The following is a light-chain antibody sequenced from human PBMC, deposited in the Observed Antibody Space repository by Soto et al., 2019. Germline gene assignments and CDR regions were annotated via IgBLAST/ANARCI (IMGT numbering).Light chain of an antibody. V-gene: IGLV2-14*01. J-gene: IGLJ1*01. Sequence: QSVLTQPASVSGSPGQSITISCTGTSSDVGGYNYVSWYQQHPGKAPKLMIYDVSNRPSGVSNRFSGSKSGNTASLTISGLQAEDEADYYCQSYDSSLSGLGVFGTGTKVTVL. CDR3: QSYDSSLSGLGV. CDR1: SSDVGGYNY. CDR2: DVS.